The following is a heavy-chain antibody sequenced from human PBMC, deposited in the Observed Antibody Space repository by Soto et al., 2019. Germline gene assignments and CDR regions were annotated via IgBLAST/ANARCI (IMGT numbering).Heavy chain of an antibody. CDR1: GGSISSGGYY. CDR3: ARGPYSGNAIDY. CDR2: IYYSGSA. J-gene: IGHJ4*02. D-gene: IGHD4-4*01. Sequence: QVQLQESGPGLVKPSQTLSLTCTVSGGSISSGGYYWTWIRQHPGTGLEWIGYIYYSGSAYYNPSLKSRVTMSVDTSENQVSLRLSSVTAADTAVYYCARGPYSGNAIDYWGLGTLVTVSS. V-gene: IGHV4-31*03.